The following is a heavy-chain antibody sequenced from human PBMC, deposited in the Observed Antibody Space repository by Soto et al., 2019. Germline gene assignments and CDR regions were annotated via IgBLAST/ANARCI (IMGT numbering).Heavy chain of an antibody. CDR2: INPNSGNI. D-gene: IGHD3-10*01. Sequence: SLNVSCKAAGNTFTIYDINWVRQATGHGLEWMGWINPNSGNIGYAQKFQGRVTMTRDTAIRTAYMEVSRLRSDDTAVYYCARGRASGSSYLLDYWGQGTLVTVSS. J-gene: IGHJ4*02. CDR3: ARGRASGSSYLLDY. CDR1: GNTFTIYD. V-gene: IGHV1-8*01.